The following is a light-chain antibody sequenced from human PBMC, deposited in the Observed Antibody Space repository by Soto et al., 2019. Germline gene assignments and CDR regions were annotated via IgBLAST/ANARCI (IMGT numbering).Light chain of an antibody. J-gene: IGKJ2*01. V-gene: IGKV1-5*01. Sequence: DIQMTQSPSTLSASVGDRVTITCRASQSISGWLAWYQQKPGKPPKLLIFDASSLEPGVPRRFSGSGSGTEFSLPISSLQPDDFATYYCQQYNSNSHTFGQGTILEMK. CDR1: QSISGW. CDR2: DAS. CDR3: QQYNSNSHT.